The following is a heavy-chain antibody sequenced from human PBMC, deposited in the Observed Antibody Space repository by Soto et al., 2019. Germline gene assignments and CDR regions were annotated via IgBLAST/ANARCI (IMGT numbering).Heavy chain of an antibody. V-gene: IGHV4-61*08. CDR3: ARDLAPIWFGDRVLGY. D-gene: IGHD3-10*01. Sequence: SETLSLTCTVSGGSISSGGYYWSWIRQHPGKGLEWIGYIYYSGSTNYNPSLKSRVTISVDTSKNQFSLKLSSVTAADTAVFYCARDLAPIWFGDRVLGYWGQGTLVTVSS. CDR1: GGSISSGGYY. CDR2: IYYSGST. J-gene: IGHJ4*02.